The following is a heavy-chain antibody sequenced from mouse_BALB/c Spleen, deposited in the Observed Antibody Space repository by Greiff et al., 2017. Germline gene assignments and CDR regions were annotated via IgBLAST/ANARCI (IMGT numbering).Heavy chain of an antibody. V-gene: IGHV2-9*02. Sequence: VQLQQSGPGLVAPSQSLSITCTVSGFSLTSYGVHWVRQPPGKGLEWLGVIWAGGSTIYNSALMSRLSISKDNSKSQVFLKMNSLQTDDTAMYYCATSTMITFYAMDYWGQGTSVTVSS. J-gene: IGHJ4*01. CDR2: IWAGGST. CDR3: ATSTMITFYAMDY. CDR1: GFSLTSYG. D-gene: IGHD2-4*01.